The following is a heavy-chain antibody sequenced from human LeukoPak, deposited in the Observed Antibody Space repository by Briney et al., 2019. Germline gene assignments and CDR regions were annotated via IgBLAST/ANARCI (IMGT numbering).Heavy chain of an antibody. CDR2: INPNSGDT. CDR3: ARELGRGLDTAMVTTRRTQPFDY. CDR1: GYTFTGYY. V-gene: IGHV1-2*02. J-gene: IGHJ4*02. D-gene: IGHD5-18*01. Sequence: ASVKVSCKASGYTFTGYYMHWVRQAPGQGLEWMGWINPNSGDTNYAQKFQGRVTMARDTSITTAYMELSRLRSDDTAVYYCARELGRGLDTAMVTTRRTQPFDYWGQGTLVTVSS.